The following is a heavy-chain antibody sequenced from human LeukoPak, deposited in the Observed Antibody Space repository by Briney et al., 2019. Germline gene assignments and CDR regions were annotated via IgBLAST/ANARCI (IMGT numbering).Heavy chain of an antibody. CDR2: INPNSGGT. D-gene: IGHD2-15*01. Sequence: GASVEVSCKASGYTFIGYYIHWVRQAPGQGLEWMGWINPNSGGTNYAQKFQGRVTMTRDTSISTAYMERSRLRFDDTAVYYCARGAGWYAFDIWGQGTMVAVSS. J-gene: IGHJ3*02. CDR1: GYTFIGYY. CDR3: ARGAGWYAFDI. V-gene: IGHV1-2*02.